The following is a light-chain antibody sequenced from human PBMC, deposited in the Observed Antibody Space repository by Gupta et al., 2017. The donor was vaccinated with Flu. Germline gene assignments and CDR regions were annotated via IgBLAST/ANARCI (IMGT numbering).Light chain of an antibody. CDR2: EIR. CDR3: EAWDNALSVVF. J-gene: IGLJ2*01. V-gene: IGLV1-51*02. CDR1: TSNIGNNY. Sequence: APGQRVTISCSGSTSNIGNNYVSWYQQLPGTAPKLLIYEIRKRPSGIPDRFSGSKSGTSATLDITGLQTAAEADYFCEAWDNALSVVFFGG.